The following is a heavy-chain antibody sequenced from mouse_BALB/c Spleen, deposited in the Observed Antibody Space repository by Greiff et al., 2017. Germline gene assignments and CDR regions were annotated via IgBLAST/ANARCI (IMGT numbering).Heavy chain of an antibody. Sequence: VQLQQSGPELVKPGASVKISCKASGYAFSSSWMNWVKQRPGQGLEWIGRIYPGDGDTNYNGKFKGKATLTADKSSSTAYMQLSSLTSVDSAVYFCARWSLTFYAMDYWGQGTSVTVSS. CDR3: ARWSLTFYAMDY. V-gene: IGHV1-82*01. CDR1: GYAFSSSW. CDR2: IYPGDGDT. J-gene: IGHJ4*01. D-gene: IGHD4-1*01.